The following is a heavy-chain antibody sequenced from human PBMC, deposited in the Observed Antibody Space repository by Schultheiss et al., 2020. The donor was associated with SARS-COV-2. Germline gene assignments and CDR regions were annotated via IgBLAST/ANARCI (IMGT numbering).Heavy chain of an antibody. CDR3: ARTEGYYGSGSYYKPFDY. CDR2: ISYDGSNK. V-gene: IGHV3-30-3*01. Sequence: GGSLRLSCAASGFTFSSYAMSWVRQAPGKGLEWVAVISYDGSNKYYADSVKGRFTISRDNSKNTLYLQMNSLRAEDTAVYYCARTEGYYGSGSYYKPFDYWGQGTLVTVSS. J-gene: IGHJ4*02. D-gene: IGHD3-10*01. CDR1: GFTFSSYA.